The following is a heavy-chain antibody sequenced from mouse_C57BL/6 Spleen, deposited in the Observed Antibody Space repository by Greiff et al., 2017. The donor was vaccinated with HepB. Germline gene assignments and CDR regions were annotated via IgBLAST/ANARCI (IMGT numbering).Heavy chain of an antibody. D-gene: IGHD2-4*01. CDR1: GYTFTSYW. Sequence: VQLQQPGAELVMPGASVKLSCKASGYTFTSYWMHWVKQRPGQGLEWIGEIDPSDSYTNYNQKFKGKSTLTVDKSSSTAYMQLSSLTSEDSAVYYCARSMITKAWFAYWGQGTLVTVSA. CDR3: ARSMITKAWFAY. J-gene: IGHJ3*01. V-gene: IGHV1-69*01. CDR2: IDPSDSYT.